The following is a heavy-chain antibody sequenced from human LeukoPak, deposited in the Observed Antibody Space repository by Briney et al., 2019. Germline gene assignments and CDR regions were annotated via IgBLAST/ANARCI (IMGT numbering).Heavy chain of an antibody. J-gene: IGHJ3*02. CDR2: ISYDGSNK. CDR3: ARDPHYYNYAFDI. CDR1: GFTFSSYG. Sequence: GGSLRLSCAASGFTFSSYGMHWVRQAPGKGLEWVAVISYDGSNKYYADSVKGRFTISRDNSKNTLYLQMNSLRAEDTAVYYCARDPHYYNYAFDIWGQGTMVTVSS. V-gene: IGHV3-30*03. D-gene: IGHD3-10*01.